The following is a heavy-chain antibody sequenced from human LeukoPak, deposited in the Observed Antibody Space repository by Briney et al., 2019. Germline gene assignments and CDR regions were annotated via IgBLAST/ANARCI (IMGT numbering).Heavy chain of an antibody. CDR1: GFTFDDYG. J-gene: IGHJ6*03. V-gene: IGHV3-20*04. CDR3: ARRSGYRASRGYYYYMDV. CDR2: IIWNGGST. D-gene: IGHD3-3*01. Sequence: GGSLRLSCAASGFTFDDYGMTWVRQAPGKGLEWVSSIIWNGGSTGYADSVKGRFTISRDNAKNSLYLQMNSLRAEDTALYYCARRSGYRASRGYYYYMDVWGKGTTVTVSS.